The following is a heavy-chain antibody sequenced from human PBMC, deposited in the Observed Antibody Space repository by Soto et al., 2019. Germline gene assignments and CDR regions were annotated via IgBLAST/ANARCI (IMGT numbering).Heavy chain of an antibody. D-gene: IGHD3-22*01. CDR2: IYHSGST. V-gene: IGHV4-4*02. J-gene: IGHJ4*02. Sequence: TCAVSGGSISSSNWWSWVRQPPGKGLEWIGEIYHSGSTNYNPSLKSRVTISVDKSKNQFALKLSSVTAADTAVYYCAGVNRGGSSGSWDYWGQGTLVTVSS. CDR3: AGVNRGGSSGSWDY. CDR1: GGSISSSNW.